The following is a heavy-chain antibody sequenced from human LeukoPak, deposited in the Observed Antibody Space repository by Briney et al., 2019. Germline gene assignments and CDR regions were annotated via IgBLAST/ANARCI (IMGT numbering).Heavy chain of an antibody. Sequence: GGSLRLSCAASGFTFSSYAMSWVRQAPGKGLEWVSAISGRGSSTYYADSVKGRFTISRDNSKNTLYLQMNSLRAEDTAVYYCAKDLDCSSTSCYPDYWGQGTLVTVSS. CDR2: ISGRGSST. J-gene: IGHJ4*02. CDR1: GFTFSSYA. CDR3: AKDLDCSSTSCYPDY. D-gene: IGHD2-2*01. V-gene: IGHV3-23*01.